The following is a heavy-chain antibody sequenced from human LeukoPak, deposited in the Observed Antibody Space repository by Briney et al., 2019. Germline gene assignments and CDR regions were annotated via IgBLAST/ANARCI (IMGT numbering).Heavy chain of an antibody. CDR3: AKDEPGSYSPSDY. J-gene: IGHJ4*02. Sequence: GGSLRLSCAASGFTFRNYAMHWVRQALGKGLEWVAFISYDGSNKYYADSVKGRFTISRDNSKNTLYLQMNSLRAEDTAVYYCAKDEPGSYSPSDYWGQGTLVTVSS. CDR1: GFTFRNYA. D-gene: IGHD3-10*01. CDR2: ISYDGSNK. V-gene: IGHV3-30*18.